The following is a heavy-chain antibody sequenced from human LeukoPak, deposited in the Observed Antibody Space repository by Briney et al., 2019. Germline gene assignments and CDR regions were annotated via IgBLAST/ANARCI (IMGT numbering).Heavy chain of an antibody. Sequence: GGSLRLSCAASGFTFRNHGMHWVRQAPGKGLEWLAVIWYDGSEKYYADSVQGRFTVSRDNSKNALYLQLNSLGAEDMAVYYCARDRNFPAYYFDFWGQGALVTVSS. D-gene: IGHD3-10*01. V-gene: IGHV3-33*01. CDR1: GFTFRNHG. J-gene: IGHJ4*02. CDR3: ARDRNFPAYYFDF. CDR2: IWYDGSEK.